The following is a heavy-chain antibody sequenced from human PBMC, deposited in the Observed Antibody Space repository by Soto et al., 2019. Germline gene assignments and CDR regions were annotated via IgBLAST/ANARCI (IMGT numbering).Heavy chain of an antibody. Sequence: SVKVSCKASGGTFSSYAISWVRQAPGQGLEWMGGIIPIFGTANYAQKFQGRVTITADESTSTAYMELSSLRSEDTAVYYCARAQGYSGYDGLSNWGQGTLVTVSS. CDR3: ARAQGYSGYDGLSN. D-gene: IGHD5-12*01. V-gene: IGHV1-69*13. CDR2: IIPIFGTA. J-gene: IGHJ4*02. CDR1: GGTFSSYA.